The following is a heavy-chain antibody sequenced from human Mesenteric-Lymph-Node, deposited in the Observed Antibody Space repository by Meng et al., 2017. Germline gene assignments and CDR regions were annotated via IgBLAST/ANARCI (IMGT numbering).Heavy chain of an antibody. V-gene: IGHV4-34*01. CDR3: AKTGHRFDL. Sequence: GSLRLSCAVYGESFTDYYWSWIRQPPEKGLEWIGEIHHSGHTNYHPSLKSRVTISVDPSNKQFSLRLNSVTAADTAVYFCAKTGHRFDLWGQGTLVPAPQ. CDR2: IHHSGHT. D-gene: IGHD3-10*01. J-gene: IGHJ5*02. CDR1: GESFTDYY.